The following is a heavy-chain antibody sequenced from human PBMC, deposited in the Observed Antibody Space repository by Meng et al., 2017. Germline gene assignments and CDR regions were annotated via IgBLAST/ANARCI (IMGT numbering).Heavy chain of an antibody. J-gene: IGHJ4*02. Sequence: VEVEARAVGLVKASGVLFLPCAAAGGSISSSKWWFWVRQPRGKGLDWIGEIYHSGSTNYNPSIKSRVTISVDKSKNQFSLKLSSVTAADTAVYYCAREVSLGTPPTYYFDYWGQGTLVTVSS. D-gene: IGHD1-1*01. V-gene: IGHV4-4*02. CDR3: AREVSLGTPPTYYFDY. CDR2: IYHSGST. CDR1: GGSISSSKW.